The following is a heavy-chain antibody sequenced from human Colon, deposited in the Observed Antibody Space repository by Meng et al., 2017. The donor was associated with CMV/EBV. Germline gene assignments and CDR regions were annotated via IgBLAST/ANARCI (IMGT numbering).Heavy chain of an antibody. D-gene: IGHD5/OR15-5a*01. CDR3: AKGQGIIYD. Sequence: GESLKISCAASGFTVNSQYMNWVRQAPGRGLEWVSTLSTDGNTYYADSVKGRFAISRDISKNTLSLQMNNLRVEDMAVYYCAKGQGIIYDWGQGTLVTVSS. J-gene: IGHJ4*02. V-gene: IGHV3-53*01. CDR1: GFTVNSQY. CDR2: LSTDGNT.